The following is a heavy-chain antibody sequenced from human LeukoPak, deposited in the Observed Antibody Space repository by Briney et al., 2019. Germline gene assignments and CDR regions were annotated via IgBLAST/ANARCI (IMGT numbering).Heavy chain of an antibody. Sequence: ASVKVSCKASGYTFTSYDINWVRQATGQGLEWMGWMNPNSGNTGYAQKFQGRVTMTRNTSISTAYMELSSLRSEDTAVYYCARTSMVRGVIIPSYYYYDMDVWGQGTTVTVSS. J-gene: IGHJ6*02. CDR2: MNPNSGNT. D-gene: IGHD3-10*01. V-gene: IGHV1-8*01. CDR3: ARTSMVRGVIIPSYYYYDMDV. CDR1: GYTFTSYD.